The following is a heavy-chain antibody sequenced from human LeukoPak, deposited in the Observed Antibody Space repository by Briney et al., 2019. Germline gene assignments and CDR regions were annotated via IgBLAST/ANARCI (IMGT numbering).Heavy chain of an antibody. D-gene: IGHD3-3*01. CDR3: ARDYAFSGNWFDP. CDR1: GFTFSTYD. J-gene: IGHJ5*02. CDR2: IKSDGSST. Sequence: GGSLRLSCTASGFTFSTYDMSWVRQAPGQGLVWVSRIKSDGSSTSYADSVKGRFTISRDNAKNTLYLQMNSLRAEDTAVYYCARDYAFSGNWFDPWGQGTLVTVSS. V-gene: IGHV3-74*01.